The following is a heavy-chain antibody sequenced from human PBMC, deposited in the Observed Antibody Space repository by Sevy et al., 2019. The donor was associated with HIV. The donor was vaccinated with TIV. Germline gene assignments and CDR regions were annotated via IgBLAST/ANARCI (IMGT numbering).Heavy chain of an antibody. V-gene: IGHV3-23*01. Sequence: GGSLRLSCAASGFTLSSYGMSWVRQAPGKGLEWVAGITDSGGTTYYADSVKGRFTISRDNSKNTLSLQMNSLRAEDTAIYYCAKDSGWTHVYWGQGTLVTVSS. J-gene: IGHJ4*02. CDR1: GFTLSSYG. CDR2: ITDSGGTT. CDR3: AKDSGWTHVY. D-gene: IGHD6-19*01.